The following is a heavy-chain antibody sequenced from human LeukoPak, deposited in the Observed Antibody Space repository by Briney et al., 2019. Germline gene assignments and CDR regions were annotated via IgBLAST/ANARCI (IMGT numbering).Heavy chain of an antibody. CDR3: AREAYYYDSSGYYAWFDP. D-gene: IGHD3-22*01. CDR2: INSDGSST. Sequence: PGGSLRLSCAASGFTFSSYWMHWVRPAPGKGLVWVSRINSDGSSTSYADSVKGRFTISRDNAKNTLYLQMNSLRAEDTAVYYCAREAYYYDSSGYYAWFDPWGQGTLVTVSS. CDR1: GFTFSSYW. J-gene: IGHJ5*02. V-gene: IGHV3-74*01.